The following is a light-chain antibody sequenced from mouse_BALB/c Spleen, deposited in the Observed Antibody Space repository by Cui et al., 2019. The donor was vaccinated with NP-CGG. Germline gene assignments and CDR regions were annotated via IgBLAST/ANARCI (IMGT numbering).Light chain of an antibody. V-gene: IGLV1*01. Sequence: AVLASASAPTTSPGETVTLTCRSSTGAVTTSNYANWVQEKPDHLFTGLIGGTNNRAPGIPARFSGSLIGDKAALTITGAQTEDDAIYFCALWYSNHWVFGGGTKLTVL. CDR3: ALWYSNHWV. J-gene: IGLJ1*01. CDR1: TGAVTTSNY. CDR2: GTN.